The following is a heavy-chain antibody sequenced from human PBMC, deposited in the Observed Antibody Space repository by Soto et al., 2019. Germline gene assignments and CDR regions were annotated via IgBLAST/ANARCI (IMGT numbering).Heavy chain of an antibody. CDR3: ARCRNWNDYYYYYMDV. V-gene: IGHV4-34*01. CDR2: INHSGST. CDR1: GGSFSGYY. D-gene: IGHD1-1*01. J-gene: IGHJ6*03. Sequence: QVQLQQWGAGLLKPSETLSLTCAVYGGSFSGYYWSWIRQPPGKGLEWIGEINHSGSTNYNPSLKTRVTISVDTSQNQFSLKLSSVTAADTAVYYCARCRNWNDYYYYYMDVWGKGTTVTVSS.